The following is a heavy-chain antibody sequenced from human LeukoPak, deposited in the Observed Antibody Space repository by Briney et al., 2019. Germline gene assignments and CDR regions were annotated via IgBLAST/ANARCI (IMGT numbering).Heavy chain of an antibody. CDR1: GFTFSSYA. D-gene: IGHD6-19*01. CDR3: AKIPVSYSSGWSTFDY. J-gene: IGHJ4*02. CDR2: IGSSGGST. Sequence: PGGSLRLSCAASGFTFSSYAMSWVRQTPGKGLEWVSGIGSSGGSTYYADSVKGRFTISRDNSKNTLFLRMNSLRAEDTAIYYCAKIPVSYSSGWSTFDYWGQGTLVTVSS. V-gene: IGHV3-23*01.